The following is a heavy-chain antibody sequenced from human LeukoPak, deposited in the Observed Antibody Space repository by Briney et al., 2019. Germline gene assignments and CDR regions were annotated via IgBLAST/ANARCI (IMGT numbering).Heavy chain of an antibody. CDR2: IKQDGSEK. V-gene: IGHV3-7*03. Sequence: PGGSLRLSCAASGFTFSTYWMSWVRQAPGKGLEWVANIKQDGSEKYYVDSVKGRFTISRDNAKNSLYLQMNSLRTEGTAVCYCARDSTLRYYFDYWGQGTLVTVSS. D-gene: IGHD5/OR15-5a*01. CDR1: GFTFSTYW. J-gene: IGHJ4*02. CDR3: ARDSTLRYYFDY.